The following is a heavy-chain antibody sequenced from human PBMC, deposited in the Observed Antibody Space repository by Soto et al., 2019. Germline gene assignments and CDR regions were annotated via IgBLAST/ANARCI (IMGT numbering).Heavy chain of an antibody. J-gene: IGHJ4*02. V-gene: IGHV1-18*04. CDR1: GYTFTGYY. D-gene: IGHD3-22*01. Sequence: ASVKVSCKASGYTFTGYYMHWVRQAPGQGLEWMGWISAYNGNTNYAQKLQGRVTMTTDTSTSTAYMELRSLRSDDTAVYYCARDPPPHYDSSGYYFVNWGQGTLVTAPQ. CDR2: ISAYNGNT. CDR3: ARDPPPHYDSSGYYFVN.